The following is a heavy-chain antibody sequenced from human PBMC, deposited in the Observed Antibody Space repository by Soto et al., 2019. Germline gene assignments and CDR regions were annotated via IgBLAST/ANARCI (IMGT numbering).Heavy chain of an antibody. V-gene: IGHV1-2*02. CDR1: GGTFSNYG. J-gene: IGHJ6*02. CDR3: ARSLTEGYCTITGCYTRPLYGMDV. D-gene: IGHD2-2*02. CDR2: INPNSGGT. Sequence: ASVKVSCKASGGTFSNYGISWVRQAPGQGLEWMGWINPNSGGTNYAQKFQGRVTVTRDTPTSTAYMELSRLTSDDTAVYYCARSLTEGYCTITGCYTRPLYGMDVWGQGTTVTVSS.